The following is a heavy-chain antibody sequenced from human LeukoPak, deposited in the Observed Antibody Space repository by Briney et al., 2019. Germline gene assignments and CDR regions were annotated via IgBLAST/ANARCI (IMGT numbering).Heavy chain of an antibody. Sequence: SETLSLTCTVSGGSISSGSYYWSWIRQPAGKGLEWIGRIYTSGSTNYNPSLKSRVTISVDTSKNQFSLKLSSVTAADTAVYYCARSARAYDFWSGYSPYDYWGQGTLVTVSP. D-gene: IGHD3-3*01. J-gene: IGHJ4*02. V-gene: IGHV4-61*02. CDR3: ARSARAYDFWSGYSPYDY. CDR1: GGSISSGSYY. CDR2: IYTSGST.